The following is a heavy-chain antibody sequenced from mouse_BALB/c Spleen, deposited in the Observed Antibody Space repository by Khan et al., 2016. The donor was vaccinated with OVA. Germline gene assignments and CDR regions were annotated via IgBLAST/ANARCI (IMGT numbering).Heavy chain of an antibody. Sequence: QVQLKQSGAELVRPGVSVKISCKGSGYTFTDYAMHWVKQSHAKSLEWIGVISTYYGDANYNQKFKGKATMTVDKSSSTAYMELGRLTSEDSAIYYCARDYSSSYRYCDVWGAGTTVTVSS. D-gene: IGHD1-1*01. V-gene: IGHV1S137*01. CDR2: ISTYYGDA. CDR3: ARDYSSSYRYCDV. CDR1: GYTFTDYA. J-gene: IGHJ1*01.